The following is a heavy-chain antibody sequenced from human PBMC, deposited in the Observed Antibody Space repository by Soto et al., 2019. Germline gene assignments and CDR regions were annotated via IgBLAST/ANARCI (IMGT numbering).Heavy chain of an antibody. Sequence: GGSLRLSCAASGFTFSSYWMTWVRQAPGKGLEWVANIKQDGSEKYYVDSVKGRFTISRDNPRNMLYLEMNSLSAEDTAMYYCARGPRDFCGRECSSANWGQGTAVTVS. CDR2: IKQDGSEK. J-gene: IGHJ4*02. CDR3: ARGPRDFCGRECSSAN. D-gene: IGHD2-21*01. V-gene: IGHV3-7*04. CDR1: GFTFSSYW.